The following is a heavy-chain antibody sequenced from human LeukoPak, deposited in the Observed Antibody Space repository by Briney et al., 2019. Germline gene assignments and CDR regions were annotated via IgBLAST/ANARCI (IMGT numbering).Heavy chain of an antibody. V-gene: IGHV3-30*03. CDR3: ARVTQGGWYFDY. Sequence: GGSLRLSCAASGFTFSSYGIHWVRQAPGKGLEWVAVISYDGSNKYYADSVKGRFTISRDNSKNTLYPPMNSLRAEDTAVYYCARVTQGGWYFDYWGQGTLVTVSS. J-gene: IGHJ4*02. CDR1: GFTFSSYG. CDR2: ISYDGSNK. D-gene: IGHD2-15*01.